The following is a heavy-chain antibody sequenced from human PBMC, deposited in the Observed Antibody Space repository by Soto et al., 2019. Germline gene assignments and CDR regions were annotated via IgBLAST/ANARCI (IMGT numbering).Heavy chain of an antibody. CDR3: ARNDYGDYTVDY. V-gene: IGHV3-30*03. CDR2: ISYDGSNK. J-gene: IGHJ4*02. D-gene: IGHD4-17*01. CDR1: GFTFSSYG. Sequence: GGSLRLSCAASGFTFSSYGMHWVRQAPGKGLEWVAVISYDGSNKYYADSVKGRFTISRDNSKNTLYLQMNSLRAEDTAVYYCARNDYGDYTVDYWGQGTLVTVAS.